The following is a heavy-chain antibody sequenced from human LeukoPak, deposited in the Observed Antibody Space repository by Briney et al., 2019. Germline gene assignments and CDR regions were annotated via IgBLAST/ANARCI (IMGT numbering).Heavy chain of an antibody. Sequence: SQTLSLTCTVSGGSISSYYWSWIRQPPGKGLEWIGYMYYSGSTKYNPSLKSRVTISVDTSKNQISLKLSSVTAADTAVHYCARQSQQLVPFDYWGQGTLVSVSS. V-gene: IGHV4-59*08. CDR2: MYYSGST. CDR3: ARQSQQLVPFDY. CDR1: GGSISSYY. J-gene: IGHJ4*02. D-gene: IGHD6-6*01.